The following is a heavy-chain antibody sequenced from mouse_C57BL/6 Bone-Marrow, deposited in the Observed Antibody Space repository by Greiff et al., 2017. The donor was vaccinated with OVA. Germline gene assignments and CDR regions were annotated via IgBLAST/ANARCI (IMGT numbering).Heavy chain of an antibody. CDR2: INPNNGGT. D-gene: IGHD1-1*01. J-gene: IGHJ2*01. CDR1: GYTFTDYN. CDR3: ARGVTTVEGYYFDY. Sequence: EVQGVESGPELVKPGASVKMSCKASGYTFTDYNMHWVKQSHGKSLEWIGYINPNNGGTSYNQKFKGKATLTVNKSSSTAYMELRSLTSEDSAVYYCARGVTTVEGYYFDYWGQGTTLTVSS. V-gene: IGHV1-22*01.